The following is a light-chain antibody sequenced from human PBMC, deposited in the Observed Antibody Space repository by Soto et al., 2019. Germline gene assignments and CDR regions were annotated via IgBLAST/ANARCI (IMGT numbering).Light chain of an antibody. Sequence: EIVLTQSPGTLSLSPGERATLSCRASQSVSSSYLAWYQQKPGQAPRLLISGASSRATGIPDRVSGSGSGTDFTLTISRLEPEDFALYYCQQYGSSHSFGQGTKVEIK. CDR1: QSVSSSY. J-gene: IGKJ1*01. V-gene: IGKV3-20*01. CDR2: GAS. CDR3: QQYGSSHS.